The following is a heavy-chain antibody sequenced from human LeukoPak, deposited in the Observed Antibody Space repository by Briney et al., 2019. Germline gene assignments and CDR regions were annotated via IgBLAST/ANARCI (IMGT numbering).Heavy chain of an antibody. CDR3: AREEPHYDSSGYHEYFQH. J-gene: IGHJ1*01. V-gene: IGHV4-4*07. CDR2: IYTSGST. CDR1: GGSISSYY. Sequence: SETLSLTCTVSGGSISSYYWSWIRQPAGKGLEWIGRIYTSGSTNYNPSLKSRVTISVDTSKNQFSLKLSSVTAADTAVYYCAREEPHYDSSGYHEYFQHWGQGTLVTVSS. D-gene: IGHD3-22*01.